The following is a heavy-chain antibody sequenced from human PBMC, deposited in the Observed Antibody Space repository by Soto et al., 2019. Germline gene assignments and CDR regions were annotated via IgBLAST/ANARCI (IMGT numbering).Heavy chain of an antibody. J-gene: IGHJ5*02. CDR3: ARDRLANWFDT. V-gene: IGHV4-59*01. CDR2: IYYSGST. Sequence: SETLSLTCTVSGGSIRTCYWSWIRQPPGKGLEWIGYIYYSGSTKYNPSLKSRVTISLDTSKNQFSLKLSSVTAADTAVYYCARDRLANWFDTWGQGTLVNVS. CDR1: GGSIRTCY. D-gene: IGHD3-9*01.